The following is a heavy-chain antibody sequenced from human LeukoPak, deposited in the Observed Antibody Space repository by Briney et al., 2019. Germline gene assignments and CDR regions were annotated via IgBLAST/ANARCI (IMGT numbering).Heavy chain of an antibody. CDR2: IKQDGSEK. CDR3: ARDPYDFWSGYSGYYYYGMDV. J-gene: IGHJ6*02. V-gene: IGHV3-7*01. D-gene: IGHD3-3*01. CDR1: GFTFSSYW. Sequence: GGSLRLSCAASGFTFSSYWMSWVRQAPGKGLEWVANIKQDGSEKYYVDSVKGRFTISRDNAKNSLYLQMNSLRAEDTAVYYCARDPYDFWSGYSGYYYYGMDVWGQGTTVTVSS.